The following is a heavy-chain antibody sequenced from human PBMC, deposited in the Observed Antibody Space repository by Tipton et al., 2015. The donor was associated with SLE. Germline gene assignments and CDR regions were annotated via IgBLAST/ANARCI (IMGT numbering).Heavy chain of an antibody. Sequence: GLVKPSETLSLTCTVSGGSISSGNWWTWVRQSPDKGLEWIGEIYHSGSTTYNPSLKSRVTMSGDTSKNEFSLKLISVTAADTAVYYCVRGPRGSSGYPSWGRGTLVTVSS. D-gene: IGHD3-22*01. V-gene: IGHV4-4*02. CDR2: IYHSGST. CDR3: VRGPRGSSGYPS. J-gene: IGHJ4*02. CDR1: GGSISSGNW.